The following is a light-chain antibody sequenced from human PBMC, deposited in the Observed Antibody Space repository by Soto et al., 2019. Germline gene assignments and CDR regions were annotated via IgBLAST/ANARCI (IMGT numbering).Light chain of an antibody. CDR2: GAS. Sequence: EIVLTQSPGTLSLSPGERATLSCRASQSVSSSYLAWYQQKPGQAPRLLIYGASSRANGIPDRFSGSGSGADCTLNISRLEHEVFAVYYCQQYGSSPRTCGQGTKLEIK. CDR1: QSVSSSY. V-gene: IGKV3-20*01. CDR3: QQYGSSPRT. J-gene: IGKJ2*02.